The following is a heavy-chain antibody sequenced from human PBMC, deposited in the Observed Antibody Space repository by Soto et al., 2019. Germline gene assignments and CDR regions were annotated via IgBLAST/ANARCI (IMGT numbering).Heavy chain of an antibody. D-gene: IGHD5-18*01. CDR3: ARIWNTAMDDAFDI. Sequence: SETLSLTCAVSSGSISSSNWWSWVRQPPGKGLEWIGEIYHSGSTNYNPSLKSRVTISVDKSKNQFSLKLSSVTAADTAVYYCARIWNTAMDDAFDIWGQGTMVTVSS. V-gene: IGHV4-4*02. CDR1: SGSISSSNW. CDR2: IYHSGST. J-gene: IGHJ3*02.